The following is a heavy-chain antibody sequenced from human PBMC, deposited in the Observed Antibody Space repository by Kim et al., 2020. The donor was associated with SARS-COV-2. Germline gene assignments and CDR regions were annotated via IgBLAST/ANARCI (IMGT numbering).Heavy chain of an antibody. CDR2: ISYDGSNK. D-gene: IGHD5-18*01. Sequence: GGSLRLSCAASGFTFSSYGMHWVRQAPGKGLEWVAVISYDGSNKYYAYSVKGRFTISRDNSKNTLYLQMNSLRAEDTAVYYCAKTTATSLYYFDYWGQGT. V-gene: IGHV3-30*18. CDR3: AKTTATSLYYFDY. CDR1: GFTFSSYG. J-gene: IGHJ4*02.